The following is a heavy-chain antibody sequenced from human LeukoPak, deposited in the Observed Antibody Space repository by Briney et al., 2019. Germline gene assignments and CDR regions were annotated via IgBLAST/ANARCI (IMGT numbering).Heavy chain of an antibody. CDR3: ARGLSAGYYWYYMDV. Sequence: SETLSLTCAVYGGSFSGYYWSWIRQPPGKGLEWIGQINHSRNTNYNPSLKSRVTISVDTSKNQFSLELSSVTAADTAVYYCARGLSAGYYWYYMDVWGKGTTVTVSS. V-gene: IGHV4-34*01. J-gene: IGHJ6*03. CDR2: INHSRNT. D-gene: IGHD6-19*01. CDR1: GGSFSGYY.